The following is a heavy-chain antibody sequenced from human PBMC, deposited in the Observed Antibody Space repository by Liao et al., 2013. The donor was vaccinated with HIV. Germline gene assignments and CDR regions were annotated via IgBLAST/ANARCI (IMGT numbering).Heavy chain of an antibody. CDR1: GGSIRSSSYY. V-gene: IGHV4-61*02. CDR2: VSTSGTT. J-gene: IGHJ5*02. Sequence: QLQLQESGPGLVKPSETLSLSCTVSGGSIRSSSYYWSWIRQPAGKGLEWIGRVSTSGTTNYNPSVKSRVTMSVDTSKNQLSLNLHSVTAADTAVYYCARDVSDYGSALDWFDPSGPREPVVTVSS. CDR3: ARDVSDYGSALDWFDP. D-gene: IGHD4-17*01.